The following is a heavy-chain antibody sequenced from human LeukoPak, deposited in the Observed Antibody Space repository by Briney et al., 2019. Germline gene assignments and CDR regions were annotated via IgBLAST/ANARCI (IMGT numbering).Heavy chain of an antibody. D-gene: IGHD6-6*01. V-gene: IGHV4-39*07. CDR1: GGSVSDSRNY. CDR3: ARDGYGIAARPSLYYYYMDV. Sequence: SETLSLTCTVSGGSVSDSRNYWGWIRQPPGKGLEWIGRIYTSGSTNYNPSLKSRVTISVDTSKNQFSLKLSSVTAADTAVYYCARDGYGIAARPSLYYYYMDVWGKGTTVTVSS. J-gene: IGHJ6*03. CDR2: IYTSGST.